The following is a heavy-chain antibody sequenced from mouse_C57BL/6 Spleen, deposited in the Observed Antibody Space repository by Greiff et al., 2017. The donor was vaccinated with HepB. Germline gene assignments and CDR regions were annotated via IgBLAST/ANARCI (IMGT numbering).Heavy chain of an antibody. CDR1: GYTFTEYT. CDR2: FYPGSGSI. J-gene: IGHJ3*01. CDR3: ARHEESDYGNWGFAY. V-gene: IGHV1-62-2*01. D-gene: IGHD2-1*01. Sequence: VQLQESGAELVKPGASVKLSCKASGYTFTEYTIHWVKQGSGQGLGGIGWFYPGSGSIKYNEKFKDKATLTADKSSSTVYMELSRLTSEDSAVYFCARHEESDYGNWGFAYWGQGTLVTVSA.